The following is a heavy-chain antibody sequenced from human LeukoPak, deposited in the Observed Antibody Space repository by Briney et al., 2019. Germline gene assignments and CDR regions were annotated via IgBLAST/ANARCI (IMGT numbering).Heavy chain of an antibody. Sequence: GGSLRLSCAASGFAVSTNYMSWVRQAPGRGLEWVSVIYSGGNTYYADSVKGRFTISRDNSKNTLYLQMNSLRADDTAVYYCATGVPGAYRIIYWGQGTLVTVSS. D-gene: IGHD2-21*01. CDR2: IYSGGNT. CDR1: GFAVSTNY. J-gene: IGHJ4*02. CDR3: ATGVPGAYRIIY. V-gene: IGHV3-66*01.